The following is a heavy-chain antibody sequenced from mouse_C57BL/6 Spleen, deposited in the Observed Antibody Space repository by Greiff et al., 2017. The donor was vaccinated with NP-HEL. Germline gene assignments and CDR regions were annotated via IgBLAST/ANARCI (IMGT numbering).Heavy chain of an antibody. Sequence: EVQLQQSGPELVKPGASVKIPCKASGYTFPDSNMDWVKQSHGTSLEWIGDINPNNGGTIYNQKFKGKATLTVDKSSSTAYMELRSLTSEDTAVYYGARRSGFYAMDFWGPGTSVTVSS. CDR3: ARRSGFYAMDF. CDR2: INPNNGGT. J-gene: IGHJ4*01. D-gene: IGHD1-3*01. CDR1: GYTFPDSN. V-gene: IGHV1-18*01.